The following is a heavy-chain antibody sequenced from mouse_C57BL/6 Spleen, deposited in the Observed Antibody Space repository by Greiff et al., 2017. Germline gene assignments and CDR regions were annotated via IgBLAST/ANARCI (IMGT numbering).Heavy chain of an antibody. V-gene: IGHV14-4*01. D-gene: IGHD2-3*01. CDR3: TTDGYQAWFAY. Sequence: EVQVVESGAELVRPGASVKLSCTASGFNIKDDYMHWVKQRPEQGLEWIGWIDPENGDTEYASKFQGKATITADTSSNTAYLQLSSLTSEDTAVYYCTTDGYQAWFAYWGQGTLVTVSA. CDR1: GFNIKDDY. J-gene: IGHJ3*01. CDR2: IDPENGDT.